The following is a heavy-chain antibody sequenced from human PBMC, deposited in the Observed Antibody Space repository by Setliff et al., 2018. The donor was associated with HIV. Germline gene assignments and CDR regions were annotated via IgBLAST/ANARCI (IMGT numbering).Heavy chain of an antibody. CDR3: ARDPHYFDRSGYYSYFYFDY. V-gene: IGHV4-39*07. CDR1: GGSIRSNRDH. D-gene: IGHD3-22*01. Sequence: SETLSLTCNVSGGSIRSNRDHWGWIRQTPGKGLEWIGSISYSGNTYYHPSLQSRVTISLDMSKDQFSLKVKSVTAADTAIYYCARDPHYFDRSGYYSYFYFDYWGQGTLVTVSS. CDR2: ISYSGNT. J-gene: IGHJ4*02.